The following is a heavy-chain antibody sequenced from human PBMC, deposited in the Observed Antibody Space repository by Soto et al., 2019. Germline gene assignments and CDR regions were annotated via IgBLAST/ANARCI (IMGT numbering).Heavy chain of an antibody. J-gene: IGHJ6*02. CDR1: GYTFSTYA. D-gene: IGHD1-1*01. CDR2: INGGTGQT. Sequence: ASVKVSCKASGYTFSTYAMHWVRQAPGQSLEWMGWINGGTGQTRYSQRFQDRVTITRDTSAKTTYMDLTGLRSEDTAVYYCARGKGMEEYYDDHGKELWCPAPTVTAS. CDR3: ARGKGMEEYYDDHGKEL. V-gene: IGHV1-3*01.